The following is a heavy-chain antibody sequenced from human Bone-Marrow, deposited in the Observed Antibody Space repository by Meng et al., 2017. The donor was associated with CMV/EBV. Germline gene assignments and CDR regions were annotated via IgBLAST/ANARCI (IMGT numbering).Heavy chain of an antibody. CDR3: AREGSSSWYGY. D-gene: IGHD6-13*01. CDR1: GGSISSYY. Sequence: SETLSLTCTVSGGSISSYYWSWIRQPPGKGLEWIGYIYYSGSTNYNPSLKSRVTISVDTSKNQFSLKLSSMTAADTAVYYCAREGSSSWYGYWGQGTLVTVSS. CDR2: IYYSGST. V-gene: IGHV4-59*01. J-gene: IGHJ4*02.